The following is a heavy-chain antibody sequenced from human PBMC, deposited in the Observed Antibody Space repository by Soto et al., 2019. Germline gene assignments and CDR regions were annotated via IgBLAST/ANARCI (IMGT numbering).Heavy chain of an antibody. J-gene: IGHJ4*02. CDR3: ARAKVCSGGSCYSMGMDYLDY. V-gene: IGHV1-46*01. Sequence: ASVKVSCKASGYTFTSYYVHWVRQAPGQGLEWMGIINPSGGSTSYPQKFQDRVTMTRDTSTSTVYMELSSLRSEDTAVYYCARAKVCSGGSCYSMGMDYLDYWGQGTLVTVSS. CDR2: INPSGGST. D-gene: IGHD2-15*01. CDR1: GYTFTSYY.